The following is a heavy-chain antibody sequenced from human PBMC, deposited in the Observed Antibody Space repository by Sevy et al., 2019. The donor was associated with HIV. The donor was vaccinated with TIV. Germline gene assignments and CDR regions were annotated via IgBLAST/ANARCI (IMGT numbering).Heavy chain of an antibody. V-gene: IGHV4-39*01. D-gene: IGHD6-19*01. Sequence: SETLSLTCTVSGASISSSGYYWGRIRQPPGKGLEWIASIRYTGSTYYNPSLRSRVTISADASKNQFSLRLNSVTAADTAVYYCAGPTLTYSSGWSYYDHWGQGTVVTVSS. CDR3: AGPTLTYSSGWSYYDH. CDR2: IRYTGST. J-gene: IGHJ4*02. CDR1: GASISSSGYY.